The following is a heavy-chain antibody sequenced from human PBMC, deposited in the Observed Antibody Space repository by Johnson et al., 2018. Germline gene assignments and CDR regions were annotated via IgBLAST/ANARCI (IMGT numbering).Heavy chain of an antibody. Sequence: VQLVQSGGGVVQPGRSLRLSCAASGFTFSSYVMHWVRPAPGQGLEWVGRIKSKTDGGTTDYAAPVKGSSTISRDDSKNTLYLQMNSRKTEDTAVYYCAKDVIAAAETYSVDYWGQGALVTVSS. CDR2: IKSKTDGGTT. CDR1: GFTFSSYV. V-gene: IGHV3-15*07. CDR3: AKDVIAAAETYSVDY. J-gene: IGHJ4*02. D-gene: IGHD6-13*01.